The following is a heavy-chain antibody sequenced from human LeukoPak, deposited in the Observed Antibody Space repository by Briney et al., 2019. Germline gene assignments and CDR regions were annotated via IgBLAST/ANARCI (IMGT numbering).Heavy chain of an antibody. CDR1: GFTFSSYS. CDR3: ARGHGSGSYGDFDY. Sequence: GGSLRLSCAASGFTFSSYSMNWVRQAPGKGLEWVSSISSSSSYICYADSVKGRFTISRDNAKNSLYLQMNSLRAEDTAVYYCARGHGSGSYGDFDYWGQGTLVTVSS. D-gene: IGHD3-10*01. V-gene: IGHV3-21*01. CDR2: ISSSSSYI. J-gene: IGHJ4*02.